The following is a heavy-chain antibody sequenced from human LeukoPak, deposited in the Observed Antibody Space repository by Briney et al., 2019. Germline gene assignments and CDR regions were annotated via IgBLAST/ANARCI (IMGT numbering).Heavy chain of an antibody. V-gene: IGHV3-48*01. CDR2: ILSSSSTI. CDR1: GFTFNTHN. D-gene: IGHD3-10*01. Sequence: PGGSLRLSCAASGFTFNTHNMNWVRQAPGKGLEWVSYILSSSSTIYYADSVKGRFTISRDNAKNSLFLQMNSLRADDTAVYYCARAVGHGSGSPRMDVWGNGTTVTVSS. CDR3: ARAVGHGSGSPRMDV. J-gene: IGHJ6*04.